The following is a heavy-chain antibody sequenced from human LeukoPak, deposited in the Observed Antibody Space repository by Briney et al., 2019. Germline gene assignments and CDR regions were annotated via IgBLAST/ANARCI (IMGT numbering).Heavy chain of an antibody. D-gene: IGHD6-13*01. Sequence: SQTLSLTCDISGDSVSSKSAAWNWIRQSPSRGLEWLGRTYYRSKWYNEYALSVKSRITINPDTSKNQFSLHLNSVTPEDTAVYYCARSAAGTLDYWGQGTLVTVSS. J-gene: IGHJ4*02. CDR1: GDSVSSKSAA. CDR3: ARSAAGTLDY. V-gene: IGHV6-1*01. CDR2: TYYRSKWYN.